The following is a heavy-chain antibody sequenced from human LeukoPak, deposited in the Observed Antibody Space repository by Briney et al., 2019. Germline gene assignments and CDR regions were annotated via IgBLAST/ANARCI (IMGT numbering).Heavy chain of an antibody. V-gene: IGHV4-59*01. Sequence: SETLSLTCTVSGGSISSYYWSWIRRPPGKGLEWIGYIYYSGSTNYNPSLKSRVTISVDTSKNQFSLKLSSVTAADTAVHYCARSNPYYYDSEAFDIWGQGTMVTVSS. CDR2: IYYSGST. CDR1: GGSISSYY. D-gene: IGHD3-22*01. CDR3: ARSNPYYYDSEAFDI. J-gene: IGHJ3*02.